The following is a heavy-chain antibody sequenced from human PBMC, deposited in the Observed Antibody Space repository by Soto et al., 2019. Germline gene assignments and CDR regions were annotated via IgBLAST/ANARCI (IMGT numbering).Heavy chain of an antibody. CDR2: IIPIFGTA. CDR1: GGTFSSYA. Sequence: SVKVSCKASGGTFSSYAISWVRQAPGQGLEWMGGIIPIFGTANYAQKFQGRVTITADESTSTAYMELSSLRSEDTAVYYCAREGYSSSSDYYYYGMDVWGQGTTVTVSS. J-gene: IGHJ6*02. V-gene: IGHV1-69*13. CDR3: AREGYSSSSDYYYYGMDV. D-gene: IGHD6-6*01.